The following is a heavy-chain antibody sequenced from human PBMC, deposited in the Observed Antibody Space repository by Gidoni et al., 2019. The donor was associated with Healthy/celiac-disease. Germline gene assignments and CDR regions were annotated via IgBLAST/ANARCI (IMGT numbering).Heavy chain of an antibody. D-gene: IGHD2-2*03. V-gene: IGHV4-34*01. CDR3: ARAHGYWGY. CDR2: INQSGST. J-gene: IGHJ4*02. Sequence: QVQLQQWGAGLLTPSEPLSLTGAVYGGSFSGYYWRLLRQAPGQGLEWIGEINQSGSTNYNPSLKSRVSRSVDTSKNQFSLKLSSVTGADTAVYYCARAHGYWGYWGQGTLVTVSS. CDR1: GGSFSGYY.